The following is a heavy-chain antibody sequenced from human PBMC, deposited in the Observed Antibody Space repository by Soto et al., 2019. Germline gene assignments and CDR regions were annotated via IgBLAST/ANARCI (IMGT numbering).Heavy chain of an antibody. D-gene: IGHD2-2*01. J-gene: IGHJ6*02. V-gene: IGHV3-23*01. CDR3: AKEGRCSSTSCYLGYYYYGMDV. CDR2: ISGSGGST. CDR1: GFTFSSYA. Sequence: PGGSLRLSCAASGFTFSSYAMSWVRQAPGKGLEWVSAISGSGGSTYYADSVKGRFTISRDNSKNTLYLQMNSLRAEDTAVYYCAKEGRCSSTSCYLGYYYYGMDVWGQGTTVTVS.